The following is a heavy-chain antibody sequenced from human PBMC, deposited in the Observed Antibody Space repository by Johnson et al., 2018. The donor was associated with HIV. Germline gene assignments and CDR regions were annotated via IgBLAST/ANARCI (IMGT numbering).Heavy chain of an antibody. J-gene: IGHJ3*02. D-gene: IGHD5-18*01. CDR3: ARDGYSYGDAFDI. CDR1: EFTFSKFA. CDR2: ISGSGGST. V-gene: IGHV3-23*04. Sequence: VQLVESGGDLVQPGGSLRLSCAASEFTFSKFAMSWVRQAPGKGLEWVSAISGSGGSTYYADSVKGRFTISRDNSKNTLYLQMNSRRAEDTAVYYCARDGYSYGDAFDIWGQGTMVTVSS.